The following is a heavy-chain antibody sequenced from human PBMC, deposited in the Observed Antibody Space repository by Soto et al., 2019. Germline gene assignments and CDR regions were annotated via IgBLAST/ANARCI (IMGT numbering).Heavy chain of an antibody. V-gene: IGHV2-5*02. CDR2: ICWDDAK. Sequence: QITLKEAGPTLVKPTQTLTLTCTFSGFSLSTSGMCVVWIRQPPGKALEWLALICWDDAKRYSPSLKSRLTITEDTSKNQVVLTMATVDPVDTATYYCARRGIRTVHFDYWGQGTLVTVSS. CDR1: GFSLSTSGMC. J-gene: IGHJ4*02. CDR3: ARRGIRTVHFDY. D-gene: IGHD3-10*01.